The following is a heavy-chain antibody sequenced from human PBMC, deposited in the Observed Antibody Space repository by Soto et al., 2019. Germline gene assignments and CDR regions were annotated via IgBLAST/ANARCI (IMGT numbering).Heavy chain of an antibody. V-gene: IGHV5-51*01. J-gene: IGHJ6*02. CDR2: IYPGDSDI. Sequence: GESLKISCQGSGYIFAIYWIGWVRQMPGKGLEWMGIIYPGDSDIRYSPSFQGQVTISADNSISTAYLQWSSLKASDTAMYYCARGNSASGSDYIEGGDYHDYAMDVWGQGTTVTVSS. CDR1: GYIFAIYW. CDR3: ARGNSASGSDYIEGGDYHDYAMDV. D-gene: IGHD3-10*01.